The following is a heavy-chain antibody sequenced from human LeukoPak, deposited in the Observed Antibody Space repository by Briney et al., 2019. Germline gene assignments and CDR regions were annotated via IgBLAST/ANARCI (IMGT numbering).Heavy chain of an antibody. D-gene: IGHD1-26*01. CDR1: GYTFTSYG. CDR3: ARRSLLLGEAFDI. V-gene: IGHV1-18*01. CDR2: ISAYNGNT. J-gene: IGHJ3*02. Sequence: GASVKVSCKASGYTFTSYGISWVRQAPGQGLEWMGWISAYNGNTNYAQKLQGRVTMTRDTSITTAYMELYSLSSGDTAVFYCARRSLLLGEAFDIWGQGTMVTVSS.